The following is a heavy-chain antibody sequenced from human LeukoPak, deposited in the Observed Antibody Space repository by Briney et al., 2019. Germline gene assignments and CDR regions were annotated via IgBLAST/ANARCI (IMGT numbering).Heavy chain of an antibody. CDR1: GGTFSSYA. CDR3: ARDGARGCSSTSCYTVDVDAFDI. J-gene: IGHJ3*02. CDR2: IIPIFGTV. V-gene: IGHV1-69*05. Sequence: ASVKVSCKASGGTFSSYAISWVRQAPGQGLEWMGGIIPIFGTVNYAQKFQGRVTITTDESTSTAYMELSSLRSEDTAVYYCARDGARGCSSTSCYTVDVDAFDIWGQGTMVTVSS. D-gene: IGHD2-2*02.